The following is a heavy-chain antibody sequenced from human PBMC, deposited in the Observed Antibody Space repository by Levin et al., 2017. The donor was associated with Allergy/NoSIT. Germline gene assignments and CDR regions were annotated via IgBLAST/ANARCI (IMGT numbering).Heavy chain of an antibody. CDR2: IYPGDSDT. Sequence: KHGESLKISCKGSGYSFTSYWIGWVRQMPGKGLEWMGIIYPGDSDTRYSPSFQGQVTISADKSISTAYLQWSSLKASDTAMYYCARQEAEWLLYGGSWFDPWGQGTLVTVSS. CDR1: GYSFTSYW. CDR3: ARQEAEWLLYGGSWFDP. V-gene: IGHV5-51*01. D-gene: IGHD3-3*01. J-gene: IGHJ5*02.